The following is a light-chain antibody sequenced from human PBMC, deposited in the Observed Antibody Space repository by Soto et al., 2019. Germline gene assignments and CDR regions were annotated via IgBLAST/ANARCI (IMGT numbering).Light chain of an antibody. V-gene: IGKV3-20*01. Sequence: EMVMTQSPATLSVSPGERATLSCRASRSVATNLAWYQQTPGQAPRLLIYGASTRATALPPRFSASGSGTDFTLTISRLEPEDFAVYYCQHFGSSRGTFGQGTKVDIK. CDR3: QHFGSSRGT. J-gene: IGKJ1*01. CDR2: GAS. CDR1: RSVATN.